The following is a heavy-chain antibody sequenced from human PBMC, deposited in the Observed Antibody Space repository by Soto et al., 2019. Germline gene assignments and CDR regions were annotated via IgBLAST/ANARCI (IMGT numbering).Heavy chain of an antibody. Sequence: SETLSLTCAVYGGSFSGYYWSWIRQPPGKGLEWIGEINHSGSTYYNPSLKSRVTISVDTSKNQFSLKLSSVTAADTAVYYCARAKAVSSSWLDYWGQGTLVTVS. J-gene: IGHJ4*02. V-gene: IGHV4-34*01. CDR1: GGSFSGYY. CDR3: ARAKAVSSSWLDY. CDR2: INHSGST. D-gene: IGHD6-6*01.